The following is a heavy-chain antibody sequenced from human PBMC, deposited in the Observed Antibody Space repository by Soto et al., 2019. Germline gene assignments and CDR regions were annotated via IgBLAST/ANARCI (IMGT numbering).Heavy chain of an antibody. Sequence: PSETLSLTCAVYGGSFSGYYWSWIRQPPGKGLEWIGEINHSGSTNYNPSLKSRVTISVDTSKNQFSLKLSSVTAADTAVYYCARIRAYIWGSYRYSWFDPWGQGTLVTVSS. CDR2: INHSGST. V-gene: IGHV4-34*01. D-gene: IGHD3-16*02. CDR1: GGSFSGYY. J-gene: IGHJ5*02. CDR3: ARIRAYIWGSYRYSWFDP.